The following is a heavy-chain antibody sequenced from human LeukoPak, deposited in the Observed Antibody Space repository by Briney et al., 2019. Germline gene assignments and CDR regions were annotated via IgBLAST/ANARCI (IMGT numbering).Heavy chain of an antibody. CDR3: ARLGDYYGSGSYYENAFDI. J-gene: IGHJ3*02. CDR1: GGSISSGGYS. Sequence: SQTLSLTCAVSGGSISSGGYSWSWIRQPPGKGLEWIGYIYHSGSTYYNPSLKSRVTISVVRSKNQFSLKLSSVTAADTAVYYCARLGDYYGSGSYYENAFDIWGQGTMVTVSS. V-gene: IGHV4-30-2*01. CDR2: IYHSGST. D-gene: IGHD3-10*01.